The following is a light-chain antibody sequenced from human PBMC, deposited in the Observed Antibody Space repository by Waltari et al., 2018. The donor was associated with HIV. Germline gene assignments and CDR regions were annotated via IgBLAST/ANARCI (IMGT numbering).Light chain of an antibody. Sequence: SSLTPPASVSGSPGQSVPISCTGTRYEFELPKFPSWYQQHPGKAPQLSISGVTSRPSGISSRFSASKSGDTASLTISGLQSGDEADYYCTTYTAKDSLLIGSGTKLTVL. CDR2: GVT. V-gene: IGLV2-14*03. CDR1: RYEFELPKF. CDR3: TTYTAKDSLL. J-gene: IGLJ2*01.